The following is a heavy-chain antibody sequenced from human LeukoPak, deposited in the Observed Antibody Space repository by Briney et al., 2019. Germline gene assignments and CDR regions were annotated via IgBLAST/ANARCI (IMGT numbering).Heavy chain of an antibody. CDR1: GFTFSRYW. V-gene: IGHV3-23*01. CDR3: AKDGSSSWYYYFDY. D-gene: IGHD6-13*01. CDR2: ISGSGGST. J-gene: IGHJ4*02. Sequence: PGGSLRLSCEASGFTFSRYWMHWVRQAPGKGLEWVSVISGSGGSTYYADSVKGRFAISRDNSKNTLYLQMNSLRAEDTAVYYCAKDGSSSWYYYFDYWGQGTLVTVSS.